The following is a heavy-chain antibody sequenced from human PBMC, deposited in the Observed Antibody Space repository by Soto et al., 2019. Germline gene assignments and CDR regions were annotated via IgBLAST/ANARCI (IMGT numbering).Heavy chain of an antibody. CDR3: ARHLLPCSASTCCGMDV. CDR2: IYPADSNT. CDR1: GYNFASYR. J-gene: IGHJ6*02. V-gene: IGHV5-51*01. Sequence: GESLKISCKGSGYNFASYRIGWVRQMPGKGLEWMGIIYPADSNTRHSPSFQGQVTISADRSTSTAYLQWSSLKASDTAMYYCARHLLPCSASTCCGMDVWGQGTAVTVSS.